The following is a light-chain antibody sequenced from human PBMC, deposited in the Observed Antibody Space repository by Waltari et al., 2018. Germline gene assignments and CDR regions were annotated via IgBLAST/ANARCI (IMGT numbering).Light chain of an antibody. V-gene: IGKV3-20*01. CDR2: GAS. CDR1: QIVSRA. J-gene: IGKJ1*01. CDR3: QHYVSLPVT. Sequence: EIVLTQSPGPLSLSPGERATLSCRASQIVSRALAWYQQNPGQAPRLLIYGASNRATGIPDRFSGSGSGTDFSLIISRLEPEDFAVYYCQHYVSLPVTFGQGTKVEIK.